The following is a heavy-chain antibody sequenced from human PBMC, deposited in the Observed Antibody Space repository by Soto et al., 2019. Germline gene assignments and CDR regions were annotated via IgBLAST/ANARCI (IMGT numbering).Heavy chain of an antibody. D-gene: IGHD3-3*01. CDR3: ATGMANAIFVVVVSRGWHY. CDR1: GDSVSSNSAA. V-gene: IGHV6-1*01. J-gene: IGHJ4*02. CDR2: TYYRSKWYN. Sequence: QVQLQQSGPGLVKPSQTLSLTCAISGDSVSSNSAAWNWIMQSPSRRLEWLGRTYYRSKWYNDYTVSVKSRIIINPDTTKNHFSLQLNSVTPEDTAVYYCATGMANAIFVVVVSRGWHYWCQGTLVTDSS.